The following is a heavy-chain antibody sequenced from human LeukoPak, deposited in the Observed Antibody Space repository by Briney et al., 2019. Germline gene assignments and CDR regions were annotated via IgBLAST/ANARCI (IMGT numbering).Heavy chain of an antibody. V-gene: IGHV1-2*06. CDR3: ARDTVGATPGFDY. D-gene: IGHD1-26*01. J-gene: IGHJ4*02. CDR2: INPNSGGT. CDR1: RYTFTGYY. Sequence: ASVKVSCKASRYTFTGYYMHWVRQAPGQGLEWMGRINPNSGGTNYAQKFQGRVTMTRDTSISTAYMELGRLRSDDTAVYYCARDTVGATPGFDYWGQGTLVTVSS.